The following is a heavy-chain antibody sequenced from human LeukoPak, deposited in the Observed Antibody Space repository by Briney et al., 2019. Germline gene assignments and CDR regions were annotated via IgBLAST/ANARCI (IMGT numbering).Heavy chain of an antibody. CDR3: ARVVVAATNDY. D-gene: IGHD2-15*01. CDR2: ISSSGSTI. Sequence: AGGSLRLSCAASGFTFSGYYMSWIRQAPGKGLEWVSYISSSGSTIYYADSVKGRFTISRDNAKNSLYLQMNSLRAEDTAVYYCARVVVAATNDYWGQGTLVTVSS. J-gene: IGHJ4*02. V-gene: IGHV3-11*01. CDR1: GFTFSGYY.